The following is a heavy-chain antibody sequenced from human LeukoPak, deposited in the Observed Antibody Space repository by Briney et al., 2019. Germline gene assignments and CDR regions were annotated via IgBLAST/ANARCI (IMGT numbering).Heavy chain of an antibody. CDR1: EFTFSNAW. CDR2: IKSKTDGGTT. J-gene: IGHJ4*02. CDR3: TTGPDYGDYEFDY. Sequence: GGSLRLSCAASEFTFSNAWMSWVRQAPGKGLEWVGRIKSKTDGGTTDYAAPVKGRFTISRDDSKNTLYLQMNSLKTEDTAVYYCTTGPDYGDYEFDYWGQGTLVTVSS. D-gene: IGHD4-17*01. V-gene: IGHV3-15*01.